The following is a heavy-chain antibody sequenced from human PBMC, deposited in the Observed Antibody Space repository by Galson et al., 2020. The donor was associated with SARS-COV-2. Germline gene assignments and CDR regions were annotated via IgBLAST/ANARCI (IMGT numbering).Heavy chain of an antibody. Sequence: GESLKISCAASGFTFSSYAMSWVRQAPGKGLEWVSAISGSGGSTYYADSVKGRFTISRDNSKNTLYLQMNSLRAEDTAVYYCAKNYHDSSGYYFSVGIDYWGQGTLVTVSS. CDR3: AKNYHDSSGYYFSVGIDY. V-gene: IGHV3-23*01. CDR1: GFTFSSYA. J-gene: IGHJ4*02. D-gene: IGHD3-22*01. CDR2: ISGSGGST.